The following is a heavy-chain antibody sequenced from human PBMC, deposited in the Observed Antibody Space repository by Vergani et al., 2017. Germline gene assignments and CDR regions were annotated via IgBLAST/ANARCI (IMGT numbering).Heavy chain of an antibody. CDR1: GGSIRSTFYY. V-gene: IGHV4-39*01. J-gene: IGHJ6*03. CDR3: AGHKEQLVPGNYYCYYHMDV. Sequence: QLQLQESDPGLVKPSETLSLTCTVSGGSIRSTFYYWGWLRPPPGKGLEWIGTIYYSGSTYYNPSLKSRVTLSVDTYKNQFYLKLNSVTAAEPAVYYCAGHKEQLVPGNYYCYYHMDVWGKGTTVTVSS. D-gene: IGHD6-13*01. CDR2: IYYSGST.